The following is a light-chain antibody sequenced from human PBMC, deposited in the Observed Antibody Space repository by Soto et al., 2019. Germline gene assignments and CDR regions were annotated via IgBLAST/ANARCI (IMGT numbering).Light chain of an antibody. CDR2: SAS. CDR1: ERVSTN. Sequence: PGESATLSCRASERVSTNLAWYQQTPGQAPRLLIYSASRRPTDIPVRFSGSGSGAEFTLTISSLQSEDFAVYYCQQYGRSLGFAFGGGTKVDIK. J-gene: IGKJ4*01. V-gene: IGKV3-15*01. CDR3: QQYGRSLGFA.